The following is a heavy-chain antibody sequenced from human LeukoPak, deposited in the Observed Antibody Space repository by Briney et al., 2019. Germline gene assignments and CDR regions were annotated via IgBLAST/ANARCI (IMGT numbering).Heavy chain of an antibody. CDR3: ATDHSPTIFRAFDI. CDR2: FDPEDGET. V-gene: IGHV1-24*01. D-gene: IGHD3-9*01. J-gene: IGHJ3*02. Sequence: ASVKVSCKVSGYTLTELSMHWVRQAPGKGLEWMGGFDPEDGETIYAQKFQGRVTMTEDTSTDTAYMELSSLRSEDTAVYYCATDHSPTIFRAFDIWGQGTMVTVSS. CDR1: GYTLTELS.